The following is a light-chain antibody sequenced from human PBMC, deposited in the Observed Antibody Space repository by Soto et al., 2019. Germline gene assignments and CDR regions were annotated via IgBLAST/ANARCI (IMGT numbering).Light chain of an antibody. CDR1: QSINSN. CDR3: QQSYTMPGT. Sequence: MTQSPATLSVSPGDRATLSFWASQSINSNLAWYQQQPGQAPRLLIYAASTRATAVPDRFSGSGSGTDFTLTISSLQSEDFATYYCQQSYTMPGTFGQGTRLEIK. V-gene: IGKV3D-15*01. CDR2: AAS. J-gene: IGKJ5*01.